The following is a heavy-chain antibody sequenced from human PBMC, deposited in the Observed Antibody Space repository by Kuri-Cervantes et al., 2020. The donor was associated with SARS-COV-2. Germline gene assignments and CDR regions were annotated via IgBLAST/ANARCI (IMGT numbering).Heavy chain of an antibody. CDR3: ARGYDSSGYSLDY. D-gene: IGHD3-22*01. CDR2: INSDGSST. CDR1: GFTFSSYW. V-gene: IGHV3-74*01. Sequence: LSLTCAASGFTFSSYWMHWVRQAPGKGLVWVSRINSDGSSTGYADSVKGRFTISRDNAKNTLYLQMNSLRAEDTAVYYCARGYDSSGYSLDYWGQGTLVTVSS. J-gene: IGHJ4*02.